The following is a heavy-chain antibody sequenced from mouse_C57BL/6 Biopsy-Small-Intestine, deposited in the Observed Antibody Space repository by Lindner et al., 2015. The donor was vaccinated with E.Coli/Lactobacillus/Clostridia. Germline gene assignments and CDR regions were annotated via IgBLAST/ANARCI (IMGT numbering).Heavy chain of an antibody. CDR1: GGTFSTYA. J-gene: IGHJ4*01. V-gene: IGHV1-63*01. Sequence: SVKVSCKASGGTFSTYAISWVRQAPGQGFEWMGGIIPILGAGSTSYPQKFQGRVTITADKFTNTAYMELSSLRSEDTAVYYCAREGTTFGVVTNWFDPWGQGTLVTVSS. CDR3: AREGTTFGVVTNWFDP. CDR2: IIPILGAGST. D-gene: IGHD2-2*01.